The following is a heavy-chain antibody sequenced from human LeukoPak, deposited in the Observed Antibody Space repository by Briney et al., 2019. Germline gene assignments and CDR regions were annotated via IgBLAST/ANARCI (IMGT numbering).Heavy chain of an antibody. CDR3: ARDFRMVVVAATGSDY. V-gene: IGHV1-2*02. Sequence: ASVKVSCKSSGYPFTGYYMHWVRQAPGQGLEWMGWINPNSGGTNYAQKFQGRVTMTRDTSISTAYMELSRLRSDDTAVYYCARDFRMVVVAATGSDYWGQGTLVTVSS. D-gene: IGHD2-15*01. J-gene: IGHJ4*02. CDR1: GYPFTGYY. CDR2: INPNSGGT.